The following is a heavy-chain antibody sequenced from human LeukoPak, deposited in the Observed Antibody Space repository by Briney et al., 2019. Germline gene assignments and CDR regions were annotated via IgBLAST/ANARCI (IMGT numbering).Heavy chain of an antibody. J-gene: IGHJ4*02. Sequence: ASVKVSCKASGYTFTSYGISWVRQAPGQGLEWMGWISAYNGNTNYAQKLQGRVTMTTDTSTSTAYMELRGLRSDDTAVYYCARLSFWSGYYTPPPFDYWGQGTLVTVSS. CDR2: ISAYNGNT. CDR1: GYTFTSYG. V-gene: IGHV1-18*01. CDR3: ARLSFWSGYYTPPPFDY. D-gene: IGHD3-3*01.